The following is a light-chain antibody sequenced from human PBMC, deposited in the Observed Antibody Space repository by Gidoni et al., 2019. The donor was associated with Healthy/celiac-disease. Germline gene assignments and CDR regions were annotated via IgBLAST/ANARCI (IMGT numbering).Light chain of an antibody. CDR2: AAS. V-gene: IGKV1-8*01. J-gene: IGKJ1*01. CDR1: QGISSY. CDR3: QQYYSYPWT. Sequence: FRTTPSPPSLSASTGDRVTITCRASQGISSYLAWQQQKPGKAPKRLIDAASTLQSGVPSRFSGSGSGTDFTLTISCLQSEDFATYYCQQYYSYPWTFGQGTKVEIK.